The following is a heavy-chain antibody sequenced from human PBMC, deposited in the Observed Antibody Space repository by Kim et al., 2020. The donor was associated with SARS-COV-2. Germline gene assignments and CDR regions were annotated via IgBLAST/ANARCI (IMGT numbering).Heavy chain of an antibody. Sequence: GGSLRLSCTASGFTFGDYAMSWFRQAPGKGLEWVGFIRSKAYGETTEYAASVKGRFTISRDDSKSIAYLQMNSLKTEDTAVYYCTRDVYSSGWYYFDYWGQGTLVTVSS. J-gene: IGHJ4*02. V-gene: IGHV3-49*03. CDR3: TRDVYSSGWYYFDY. CDR2: IRSKAYGETT. CDR1: GFTFGDYA. D-gene: IGHD6-19*01.